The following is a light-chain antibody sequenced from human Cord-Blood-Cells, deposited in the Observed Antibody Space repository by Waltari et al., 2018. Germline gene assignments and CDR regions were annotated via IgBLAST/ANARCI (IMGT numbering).Light chain of an antibody. Sequence: EIVLTQSPGTLSLSPGERATLSCRASQSVSSSYLAWYQQKPGQAPRILIYGASSRATGIPDRFSGSGSGTDFTLTISRLEPEDFAVYYCQQYGSSPQWTFGQGTKVEIK. V-gene: IGKV3-20*01. CDR1: QSVSSSY. J-gene: IGKJ1*01. CDR2: GAS. CDR3: QQYGSSPQWT.